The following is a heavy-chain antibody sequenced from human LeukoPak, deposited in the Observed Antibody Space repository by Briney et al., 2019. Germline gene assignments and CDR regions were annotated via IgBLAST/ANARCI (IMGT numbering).Heavy chain of an antibody. CDR2: IYYSGST. V-gene: IGHV4-39*07. CDR3: ARVDGTQQLVMGLDYGMDV. CDR1: GGSISSSSYY. Sequence: SETLSLTCTVSGGSISSSSYYWGWIRQPPGKGLEWIGSIYYSGSTYYNPSLKSRVTISVDTSKNQFSLKLSSVTAADTAVYYCARVDGTQQLVMGLDYGMDVWGQGTAVTVSS. J-gene: IGHJ6*02. D-gene: IGHD6-13*01.